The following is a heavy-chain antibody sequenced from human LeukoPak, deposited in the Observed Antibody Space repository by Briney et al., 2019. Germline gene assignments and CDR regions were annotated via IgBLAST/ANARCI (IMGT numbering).Heavy chain of an antibody. CDR2: INHSGST. V-gene: IGHV4-34*01. CDR1: GGSFSGYY. Sequence: SETLSLTCAVYGGSFSGYYWSWIRQPPGKGLEWIGEINHSGSTNYNPSLKSRVTISVDTSKNQLSLKLSSVTAADTAVYYCARWVTTVRKWYFDLWGRGTLVTVSS. J-gene: IGHJ2*01. D-gene: IGHD4-17*01. CDR3: ARWVTTVRKWYFDL.